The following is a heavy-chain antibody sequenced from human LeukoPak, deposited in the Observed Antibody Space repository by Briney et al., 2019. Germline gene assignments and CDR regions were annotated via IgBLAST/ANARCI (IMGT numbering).Heavy chain of an antibody. Sequence: GASVKVSCKASGYTFAVYYIHWFRQAPGQGLEWKGWISPNIGGTTFAQRFQGRATMTRDSSISTVYMELTRLRPDDTAVYYCARGESSDAFDIWGQGTMVTVSS. J-gene: IGHJ3*02. CDR1: GYTFAVYY. D-gene: IGHD1-26*01. V-gene: IGHV1-2*02. CDR2: ISPNIGGT. CDR3: ARGESSDAFDI.